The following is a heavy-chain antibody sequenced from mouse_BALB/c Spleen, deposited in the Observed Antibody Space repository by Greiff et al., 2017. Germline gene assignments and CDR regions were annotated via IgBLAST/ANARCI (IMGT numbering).Heavy chain of an antibody. J-gene: IGHJ3*01. CDR1: GFNIKDTY. CDR2: IDPANGNT. Sequence: EVQRVESGAELVKPGASVKLSCTASGFNIKDTYMHWVKQRPEQGLEWIGRIDPANGNTKYDPKFQGKATITADTSSNTAYLQLSSLTSEDTAVYYCASGSWFAYWGQGTLVTVSA. V-gene: IGHV14-3*02. D-gene: IGHD2-2*01. CDR3: ASGSWFAY.